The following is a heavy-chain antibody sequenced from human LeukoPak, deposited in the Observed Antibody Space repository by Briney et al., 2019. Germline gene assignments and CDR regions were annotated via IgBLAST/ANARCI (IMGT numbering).Heavy chain of an antibody. Sequence: QPGRSLRLSCAASGFTFSSCGMHWVRQAPGKGLEWVAVIWYDGSNEHYADSVRGRFTISRDNSNSTLYLQMNNLRAEDTAVYYCARGTPYSSSWASSFDHWGQGTLVTASS. J-gene: IGHJ4*02. CDR3: ARGTPYSSSWASSFDH. CDR2: IWYDGSNE. D-gene: IGHD6-13*01. CDR1: GFTFSSCG. V-gene: IGHV3-33*01.